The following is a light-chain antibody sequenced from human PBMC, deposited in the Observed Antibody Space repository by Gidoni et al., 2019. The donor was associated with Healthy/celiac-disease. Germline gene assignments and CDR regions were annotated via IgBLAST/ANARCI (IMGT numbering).Light chain of an antibody. V-gene: IGKV3-20*01. CDR2: GAY. Sequence: IVLTHSPCTLSLSPGERATLSCRASQIVSSSYLAWYQQKPGQAHRLLIYGAYSRATGIPDRCSGSGSGTDFTLTISRLEPEDFAVYYCQQYGSSPPYTFGQGTKLEIK. J-gene: IGKJ2*01. CDR1: QIVSSSY. CDR3: QQYGSSPPYT.